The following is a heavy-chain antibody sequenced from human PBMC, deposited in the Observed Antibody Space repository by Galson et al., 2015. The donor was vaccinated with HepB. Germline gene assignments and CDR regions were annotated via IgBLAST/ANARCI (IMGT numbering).Heavy chain of an antibody. CDR3: AKDMFPIAAAGHPDY. CDR1: GFTFDDYA. V-gene: IGHV3-9*01. Sequence: SLRLSCAASGFTFDDYAMHWVRQAPGKGLEWVSGISWNSGSIGYADSVKGRFTISRDNAKNSLYLQMNSLRAEDTALYYCAKDMFPIAAAGHPDYWGQGTLVTVSS. D-gene: IGHD6-13*01. CDR2: ISWNSGSI. J-gene: IGHJ4*02.